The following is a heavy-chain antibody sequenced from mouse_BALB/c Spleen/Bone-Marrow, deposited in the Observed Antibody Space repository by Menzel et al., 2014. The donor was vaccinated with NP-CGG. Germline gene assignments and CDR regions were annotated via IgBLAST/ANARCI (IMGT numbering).Heavy chain of an antibody. J-gene: IGHJ3*01. CDR1: GYTFNDYE. Sequence: QVQLQQSGAELVRPGASVTLSCKASGYTFNDYEMHWVKQTPVHGLEWIGAIDPETGGTAYNQKFKGKATLTADKSSSTASMEIASLTSGGFAAYYCTIEGYYGSNQAWIAYWGQGTPVTVSA. CDR2: IDPETGGT. CDR3: TIEGYYGSNQAWIAY. V-gene: IGHV1-15*01. D-gene: IGHD1-1*01.